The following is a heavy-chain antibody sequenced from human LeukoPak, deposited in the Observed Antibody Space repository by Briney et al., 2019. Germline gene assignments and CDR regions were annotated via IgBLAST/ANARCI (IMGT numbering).Heavy chain of an antibody. Sequence: SETLSLTCTVSGGSISSYYWSWIRQPPGKGLEWIGYIYYSGSTNYNPSLKSRVTISVDTSKNQFSLKLSSVPAADTAVYYCARDADTMEDAFDIWGQGTMVTVSS. D-gene: IGHD3-3*01. CDR3: ARDADTMEDAFDI. CDR2: IYYSGST. CDR1: GGSISSYY. J-gene: IGHJ3*02. V-gene: IGHV4-59*01.